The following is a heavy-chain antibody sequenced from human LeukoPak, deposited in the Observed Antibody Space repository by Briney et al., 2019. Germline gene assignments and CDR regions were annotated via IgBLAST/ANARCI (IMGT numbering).Heavy chain of an antibody. J-gene: IGHJ6*02. D-gene: IGHD3-10*01. Sequence: SETLSLTCTVSGGSISSYYWSWIRQPPRKGLEWIGDIYDTGSTKYNPSLKNRVTISVDTSKNQFSLRLSSVTAADTAVYYCARDYYGSGTYYNGYYYYAMDVWGQGTTVTVSS. V-gene: IGHV4-59*01. CDR2: IYDTGST. CDR1: GGSISSYY. CDR3: ARDYYGSGTYYNGYYYYAMDV.